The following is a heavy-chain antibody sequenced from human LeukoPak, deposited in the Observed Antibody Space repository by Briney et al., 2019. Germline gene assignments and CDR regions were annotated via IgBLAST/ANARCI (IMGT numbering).Heavy chain of an antibody. V-gene: IGHV1-2*06. Sequence: ASVKVSCKASGYTFTGYYMHWVRQAPGQGLEWMGRINPNSGGTNYAQKFQGRVTMTRDTSISTAYMELSRLRSDDTAMYYCARDRLAVAGYWFDPWGQGTLVTVSS. CDR1: GYTFTGYY. J-gene: IGHJ5*02. D-gene: IGHD6-19*01. CDR3: ARDRLAVAGYWFDP. CDR2: INPNSGGT.